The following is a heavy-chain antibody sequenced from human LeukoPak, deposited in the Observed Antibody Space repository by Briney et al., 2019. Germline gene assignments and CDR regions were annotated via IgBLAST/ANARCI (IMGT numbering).Heavy chain of an antibody. CDR1: GFTFSNYW. CDR3: ARDPVEWELLLGY. V-gene: IGHV3-7*01. CDR2: MNIDGSEK. J-gene: IGHJ4*02. D-gene: IGHD1-26*01. Sequence: GGSLRLSCAASGFTFSNYWMGWVRQAPGKRLEWVANMNIDGSEKYYADSVKGRFSISRDDARNSVYLQMASLRVEDTAVYYCARDPVEWELLLGYWGQGTLVTVSS.